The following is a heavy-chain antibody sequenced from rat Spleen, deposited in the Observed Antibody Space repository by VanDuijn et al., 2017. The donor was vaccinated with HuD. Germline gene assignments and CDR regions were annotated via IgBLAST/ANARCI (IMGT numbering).Heavy chain of an antibody. J-gene: IGHJ4*01. CDR2: ISPSGSTT. CDR1: GFTFTNYG. D-gene: IGHD1-1*01. CDR3: ASLQSSGVMDA. V-gene: IGHV5-19*01. Sequence: EVQLVESGGGLVQPGRSLKLSCAASGFTFTNYGMHWIRQAPTNGLEWVASISPSGSTTHYRDSVKGRFTISRDNAQGTLYLQMDSLRSEDTATYYCASLQSSGVMDAWGQGASVTVSS.